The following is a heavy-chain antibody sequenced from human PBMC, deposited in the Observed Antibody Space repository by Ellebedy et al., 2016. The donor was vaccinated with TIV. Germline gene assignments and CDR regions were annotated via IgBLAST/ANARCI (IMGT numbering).Heavy chain of an antibody. CDR2: IYHSGST. D-gene: IGHD1-26*01. CDR1: GYSISSGYY. Sequence: GSLRLXXAVSGYSISSGYYWGWIRQPPGKGLEWIGSIYHSGSTYYNPSLKSRVTISVDTSKNQFSLKLSSVTAADTAVYYCAREGGEVGATYDYWGQGTLVTVSS. V-gene: IGHV4-38-2*02. CDR3: AREGGEVGATYDY. J-gene: IGHJ4*02.